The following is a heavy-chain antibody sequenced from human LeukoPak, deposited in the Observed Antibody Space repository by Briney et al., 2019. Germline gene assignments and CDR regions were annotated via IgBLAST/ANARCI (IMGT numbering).Heavy chain of an antibody. V-gene: IGHV4-61*02. Sequence: SETLSLTCTVSGGSISSGSYYWSWIRQPAGKGLEWIGRIYTSGSTNYNPSLESRVIISVDTSKNQFSLKLKSVTAADTAVYYCARWPSEFDYWGQGTLVTVSS. J-gene: IGHJ4*02. CDR2: IYTSGST. CDR3: ARWPSEFDY. CDR1: GGSISSGSYY.